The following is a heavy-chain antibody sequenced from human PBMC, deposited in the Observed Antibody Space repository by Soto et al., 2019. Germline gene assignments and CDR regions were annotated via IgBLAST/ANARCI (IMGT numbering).Heavy chain of an antibody. CDR3: AKETIQVGGPNYFDY. CDR2: ISWDGLAQ. J-gene: IGHJ4*02. Sequence: VQLVESGGGVVQPGRSLRLLCEASGFPFSRYGMHWVRQAPGMGLEWVAVISWDGLAQYYGDSVRGRFTISRDKSQSTLYLQMNSLRTEDTAIYYCAKETIQVGGPNYFDYWGQGVLVTVSS. D-gene: IGHD1-1*01. CDR1: GFPFSRYG. V-gene: IGHV3-30*18.